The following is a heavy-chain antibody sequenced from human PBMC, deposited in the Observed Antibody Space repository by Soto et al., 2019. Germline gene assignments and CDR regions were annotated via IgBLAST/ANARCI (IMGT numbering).Heavy chain of an antibody. CDR2: ISSSGDIP. D-gene: IGHD4-17*01. CDR3: AKVNSIVGDGDHDY. V-gene: IGHV3-23*01. J-gene: IGHJ4*02. CDR1: GFTFTTYA. Sequence: EVQLLESGGGLVQPGGSLRLSCAASGFTFTTYAMSWVRQPPGKGLEWVSGISSSGDIPYYADSVKGRFTISRDQSKKTVYLQMNSLRAEDTAVYYCAKVNSIVGDGDHDYWGQGTLVSVSS.